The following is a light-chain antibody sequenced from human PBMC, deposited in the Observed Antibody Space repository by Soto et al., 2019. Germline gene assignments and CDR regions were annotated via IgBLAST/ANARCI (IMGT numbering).Light chain of an antibody. CDR1: QDIKDY. CDR2: DAA. Sequence: IQMTQSPSSLSASVGDRITITCQASQDIKDYVIWYQHKPGKAPKLLIYDAASLGTGVSSRFSGSGCGTHFTLAISSLQPEDIATYYCQQFDSVPCTFGQGTKLEIK. CDR3: QQFDSVPCT. V-gene: IGKV1-33*01. J-gene: IGKJ2*02.